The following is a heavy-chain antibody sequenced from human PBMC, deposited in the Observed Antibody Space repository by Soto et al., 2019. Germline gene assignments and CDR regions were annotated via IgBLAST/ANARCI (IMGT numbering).Heavy chain of an antibody. V-gene: IGHV3-74*01. CDR2: IKGDGSRI. CDR1: GFTFSNYW. D-gene: IGHD4-17*01. J-gene: IGHJ6*01. CDR3: ARGLPGYYGKDV. Sequence: EVQLVESGGGLVQPGGSLRLSCAASGFTFSNYWIHWVRRAPGKGLVWVSRIKGDGSRIDYADSVKGRFIISRDNAKNTVYVQMNSLGDEDAAVYYCARGLPGYYGKDVWGQGTTVTVSS.